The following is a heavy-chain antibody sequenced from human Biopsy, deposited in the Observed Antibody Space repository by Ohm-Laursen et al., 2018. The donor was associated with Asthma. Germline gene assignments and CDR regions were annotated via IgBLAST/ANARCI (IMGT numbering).Heavy chain of an antibody. D-gene: IGHD2-2*01. CDR2: INSVFGTT. Sequence: ASVKVSCKSLGGTFNTYVIGWVRQAPGQGLEWMGGINSVFGTTTYPQKFQDRVTITADDSASTVYMELSSLRSEDTAVYYCARKAGSCISRTCYSLDYWGQGTLVTVSS. CDR3: ARKAGSCISRTCYSLDY. CDR1: GGTFNTYV. V-gene: IGHV1-69*13. J-gene: IGHJ4*02.